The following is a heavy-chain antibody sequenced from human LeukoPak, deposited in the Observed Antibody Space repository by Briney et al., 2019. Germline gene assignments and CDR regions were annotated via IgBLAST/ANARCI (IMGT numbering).Heavy chain of an antibody. Sequence: SQTLSLTCTVSGDSINSGDYYWSWIRQSPGKGLEWIGYSRYSGSNYDNPSLKSRVRISVDTSRDQFSLKVTSVTAADTAVYYCASQTGTTRRNFDYWGQGTLVTVSS. CDR1: GDSINSGDYY. V-gene: IGHV4-30-4*01. CDR2: SRYSGSN. CDR3: ASQTGTTRRNFDY. D-gene: IGHD1-1*01. J-gene: IGHJ4*02.